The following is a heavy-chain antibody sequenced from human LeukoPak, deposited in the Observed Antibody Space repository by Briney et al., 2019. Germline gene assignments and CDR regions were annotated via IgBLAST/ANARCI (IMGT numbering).Heavy chain of an antibody. J-gene: IGHJ4*02. Sequence: GRSLRLSCAASGSTFNSYAMHWVRQAPGKGLEWVAVISYDGSNKYYADSVKGRFTISRDNSKNTLYLQMNSLRAEDTAVYYCASLPRLAVEDYWGQGTLVTVSS. CDR3: ASLPRLAVEDY. D-gene: IGHD5/OR15-5a*01. V-gene: IGHV3-30-3*01. CDR2: ISYDGSNK. CDR1: GSTFNSYA.